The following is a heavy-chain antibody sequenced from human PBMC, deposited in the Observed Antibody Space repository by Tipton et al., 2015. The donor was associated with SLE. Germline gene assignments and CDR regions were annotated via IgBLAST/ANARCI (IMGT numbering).Heavy chain of an antibody. Sequence: TLSLTCAVSGYSISTSDSNWWGWIRQPPGKGLEWIGYIYYRGTAYYHPSLRSRVTVSVDTSKNQFSLRLNSVTAVDTAVYYCARTFYGGGDAFDVWGQGTKVSVSS. D-gene: IGHD4-23*01. CDR3: ARTFYGGGDAFDV. V-gene: IGHV4-28*01. CDR1: GYSISTSDSNW. J-gene: IGHJ3*01. CDR2: IYYRGTA.